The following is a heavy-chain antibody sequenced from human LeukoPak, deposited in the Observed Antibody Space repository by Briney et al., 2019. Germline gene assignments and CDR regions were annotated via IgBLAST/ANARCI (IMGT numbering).Heavy chain of an antibody. D-gene: IGHD1-1*01. V-gene: IGHV4-59*08. J-gene: IGHJ4*02. CDR1: GGSISSYY. Sequence: NTSETLSLTCTVSGGSISSYYWSWIRQPPGKGLEWIGYIYYSGSTNYNPSLKSRVTISVDTSKNQFSLKLSSVTAADTAVYYCAGDDPHVGLDYWGQGTLVTVSS. CDR3: AGDDPHVGLDY. CDR2: IYYSGST.